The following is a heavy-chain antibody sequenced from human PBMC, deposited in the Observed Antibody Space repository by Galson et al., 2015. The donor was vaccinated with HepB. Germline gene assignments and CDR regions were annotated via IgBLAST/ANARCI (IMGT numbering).Heavy chain of an antibody. Sequence: QSGAEVKKPGESLKISCKGSGYSFTSYWIGWVRQMPGKGLEWMGIIYPGDSDTRYSPSFQGQVTISADKSISTAYLQWSSLKASDTAMYYCARHPVRYYYDSSGYYCVGCDAFDIWDQGTMVTVSS. V-gene: IGHV5-51*01. CDR1: GYSFTSYW. CDR2: IYPGDSDT. CDR3: ARHPVRYYYDSSGYYCVGCDAFDI. J-gene: IGHJ3*02. D-gene: IGHD3-22*01.